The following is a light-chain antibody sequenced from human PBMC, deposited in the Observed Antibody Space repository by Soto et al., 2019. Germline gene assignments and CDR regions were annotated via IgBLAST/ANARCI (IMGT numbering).Light chain of an antibody. CDR1: QSVSSNF. V-gene: IGKV3-20*01. CDR3: QQYGGSPRT. J-gene: IGKJ1*01. CDR2: GAS. Sequence: EIVLTQSPDTLSLSPGERAPLSCRASQSVSSNFLAWYQQKRGQAPRLLIHGASNRATGIPDRFSGSGSGTDFTLTITRLEPEDFAVYYCQQYGGSPRTFGQGTKVDIK.